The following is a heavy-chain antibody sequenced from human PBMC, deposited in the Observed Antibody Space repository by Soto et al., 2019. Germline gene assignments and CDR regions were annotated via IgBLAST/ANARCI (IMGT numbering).Heavy chain of an antibody. J-gene: IGHJ5*02. Sequence: GGSLRLSCAASGFTFSSYGMHWVRQAPGKGLEWVAVISYDGSNKYYADSVKGRFTISRDNSKNTLYLQMNSLRAEDTAVYYCAKDLAGNWFDPWGQGTLVTVSS. V-gene: IGHV3-30*18. CDR1: GFTFSSYG. D-gene: IGHD3-10*01. CDR2: ISYDGSNK. CDR3: AKDLAGNWFDP.